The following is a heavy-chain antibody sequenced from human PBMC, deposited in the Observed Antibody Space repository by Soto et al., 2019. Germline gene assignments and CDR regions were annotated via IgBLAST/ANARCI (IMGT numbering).Heavy chain of an antibody. J-gene: IGHJ6*02. CDR1: GYSFTSYW. CDR3: ARRLYTAAAGYYYGMDV. D-gene: IGHD6-13*01. Sequence: RESLKISCKGSGYSFTSYWISWVRQMPGKGLEWMGRIDPSDSYTNYSPSFQGHVTISADKSISTAYLQWSSLKASDTAMYYCARRLYTAAAGYYYGMDVWGQGTTVTVS. CDR2: IDPSDSYT. V-gene: IGHV5-10-1*01.